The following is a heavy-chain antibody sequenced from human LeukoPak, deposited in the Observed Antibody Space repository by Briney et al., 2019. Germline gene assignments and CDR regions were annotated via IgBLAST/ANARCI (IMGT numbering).Heavy chain of an antibody. D-gene: IGHD3-22*01. V-gene: IGHV3-23*01. CDR2: IFGSTDST. CDR3: AKDRTYYSDFSAYYFSPPLQHC. CDR1: GFTFTNYA. J-gene: IGHJ4*02. Sequence: VGSLRLSCVASGFTFTNYAMSWVRQAPGKGLEWVSGIFGSTDSTYYADSVKGRVTISRDNSRNTVYLQMNSLRAEDTAVYYCAKDRTYYSDFSAYYFSPPLQHCWGQGTLVTVSS.